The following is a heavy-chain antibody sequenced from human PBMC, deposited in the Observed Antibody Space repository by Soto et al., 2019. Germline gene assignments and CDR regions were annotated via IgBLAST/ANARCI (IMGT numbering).Heavy chain of an antibody. Sequence: GGSLRLSCAASGFTFSSYAMHWVRQAPGKGLEWVAVISYDGSNKYYADSVKGRFTISRDNSKNTLYLQMNSLRAEDTAVYYCARSMVRGVIRYYYGMDVWGQGTTVTV. CDR2: ISYDGSNK. J-gene: IGHJ6*02. D-gene: IGHD3-10*01. CDR1: GFTFSSYA. V-gene: IGHV3-30-3*01. CDR3: ARSMVRGVIRYYYGMDV.